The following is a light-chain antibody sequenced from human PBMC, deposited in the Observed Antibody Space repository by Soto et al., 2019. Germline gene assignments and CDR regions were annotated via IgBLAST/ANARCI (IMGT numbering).Light chain of an antibody. J-gene: IGKJ5*01. CDR1: RNVSIY. Sequence: EIPLTQSPSSLAASVGDRLTVTCRASRNVSIYLNWYQHKPGKGPTXLIHATSNLQIGVPSRFSGSGSGTEFTLTISSLEPEDFGTYYCQQSYKMPSFGQGTRLEIK. CDR3: QQSYKMPS. V-gene: IGKV1-39*01. CDR2: ATS.